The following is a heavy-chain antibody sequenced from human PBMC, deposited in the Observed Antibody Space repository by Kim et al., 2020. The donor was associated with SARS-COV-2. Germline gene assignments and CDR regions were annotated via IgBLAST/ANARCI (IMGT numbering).Heavy chain of an antibody. Sequence: NTDAALKGRVTNSGATSKNQFALKLSSVTAADTAVYYCARDGGGWFDPWGQGTLVTVSS. J-gene: IGHJ5*02. CDR3: ARDGGGWFDP. D-gene: IGHD3-16*01. V-gene: IGHV4-4*06.